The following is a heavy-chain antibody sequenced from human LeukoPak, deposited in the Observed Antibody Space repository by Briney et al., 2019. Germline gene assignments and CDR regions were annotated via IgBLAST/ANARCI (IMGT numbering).Heavy chain of an antibody. CDR1: GGSINNGGYY. J-gene: IGHJ4*02. Sequence: SQTLSLTCTVSGGSINNGGYYWSWIRQHPGKGLEWIGYIYYSGSSYYTPSLRRRVTISVDTSKNHFSLKLSSVTAADTAVYYCARNRDVYNSFDYWGQGTLVTVSS. CDR3: ARNRDVYNSFDY. D-gene: IGHD5-24*01. CDR2: IYYSGSS. V-gene: IGHV4-31*03.